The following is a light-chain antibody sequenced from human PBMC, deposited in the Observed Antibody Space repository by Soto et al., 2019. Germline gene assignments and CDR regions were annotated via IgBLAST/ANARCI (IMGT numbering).Light chain of an antibody. V-gene: IGLV2-8*01. J-gene: IGLJ3*02. CDR2: EVN. CDR3: CSYAGYNTWV. CDR1: SSDVGGYNF. Sequence: QSALTQPPSASGSPGQSVTISCTGTSSDVGGYNFVSWYQQHPGKAPKLMISEVNKRPSGVPDRFSGSKSGNTASLTVSGLQAEDEADYYCCSYAGYNTWVFGGGTKVTVL.